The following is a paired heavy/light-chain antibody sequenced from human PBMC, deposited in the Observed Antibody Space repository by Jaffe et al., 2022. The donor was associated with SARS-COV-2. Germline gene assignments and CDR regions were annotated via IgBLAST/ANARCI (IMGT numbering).Light chain of an antibody. V-gene: IGKV1-39*01. Sequence: DIQMTQSPSSLSASVGDRVTITCRASQGIIGFVSWYQQKPGKAPKLLIYRASSMQSGVPSRFSGSGYGTDFTLTISGLQPEDFATYSCQQSYSIPWTFGQGTKVEI. CDR3: QQSYSIPWT. CDR1: QGIIGF. CDR2: RAS. J-gene: IGKJ1*01.
Heavy chain of an antibody. D-gene: IGHD5-12*01. J-gene: IGHJ6*02. V-gene: IGHV2-5*02. CDR2: IYWDDDK. CDR1: GFSLSTNGVG. Sequence: QITLKESGPTLVKPTQTLTLTCTFSGFSLSTNGVGLAWIRQPPGKALEWLALIYWDDDKRYSPSLRGRLTITKDTSKNQVVLTMTNMDPVDTATYYCAYTSQIASIRDRAFGMDVWGQGTTVTVSS. CDR3: AYTSQIASIRDRAFGMDV.